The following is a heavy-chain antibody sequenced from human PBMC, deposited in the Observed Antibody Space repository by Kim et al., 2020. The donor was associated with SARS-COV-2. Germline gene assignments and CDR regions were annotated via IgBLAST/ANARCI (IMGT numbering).Heavy chain of an antibody. D-gene: IGHD1-26*01. J-gene: IGHJ4*02. V-gene: IGHV4-4*08. Sequence: NSPPPLRSRVTLYVDTAKNQFSLKLSSVTAADTAVYYCAGTARGANFDYWGRGALVTVSS. CDR3: AGTARGANFDY.